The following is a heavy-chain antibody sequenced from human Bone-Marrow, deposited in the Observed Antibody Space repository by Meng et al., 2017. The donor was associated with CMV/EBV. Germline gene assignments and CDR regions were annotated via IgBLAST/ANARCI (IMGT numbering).Heavy chain of an antibody. D-gene: IGHD3-22*01. J-gene: IGHJ3*02. V-gene: IGHV1-46*01. CDR3: ARITQTYYYDSSGHENAFDI. CDR2: INPSGGST. CDR1: GYTFTSYD. Sequence: ASVKVSCKASGYTFTSYDINWVRQAPGQGLEWMGIINPSGGSTSYAQKFQGRVTMTRDTSTSTVYMELSSLRSEDTAVYYCARITQTYYYDSSGHENAFDIWGQGTMVTVSS.